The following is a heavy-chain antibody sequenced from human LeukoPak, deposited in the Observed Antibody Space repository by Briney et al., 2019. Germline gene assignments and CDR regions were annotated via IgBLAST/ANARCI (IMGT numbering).Heavy chain of an antibody. CDR1: GLTFNNAL. J-gene: IGHJ4*02. D-gene: IGHD5-18*01. Sequence: PGGSLRLSCAASGLTFNNALMNWVRQAAGKGREWVGRIKIKSDGGTTDYAAPVKGRFIISRDDSKNTLYLQMNSLKTEDTAVYFCATDVISEETATDYGGQGTLVTVSS. CDR2: IKIKSDGGTT. CDR3: ATDVISEETATDY. V-gene: IGHV3-15*01.